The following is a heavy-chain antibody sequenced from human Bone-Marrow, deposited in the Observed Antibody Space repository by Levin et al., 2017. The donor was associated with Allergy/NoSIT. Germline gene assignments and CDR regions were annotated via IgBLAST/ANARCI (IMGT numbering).Heavy chain of an antibody. Sequence: LSLTCAASGFTVSSNYMSWVRQAPGKGLEWVSVIYSGGSTYYADSVKGRFTISRDNSKNTLYLQMNSLRVEDTAVYYCARAGSSSWGNYYFDYWGQGTLVTVSS. CDR2: IYSGGST. D-gene: IGHD6-6*01. J-gene: IGHJ4*02. CDR3: ARAGSSSWGNYYFDY. V-gene: IGHV3-53*01. CDR1: GFTVSSNY.